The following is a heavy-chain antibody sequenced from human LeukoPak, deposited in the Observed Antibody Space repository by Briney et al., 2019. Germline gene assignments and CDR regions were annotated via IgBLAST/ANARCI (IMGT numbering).Heavy chain of an antibody. D-gene: IGHD3-10*01. Sequence: PSETLSLTCGVSGHSISSGYYGGWIRQSPGKGVGWVGSIDHWGTTYYSDSLTSRLIISVDTSRNQFSLRLSSVTAADTAVYFCARPFSGSGGSTAFDIWGHGTMVTVSS. CDR1: GHSISSGYY. V-gene: IGHV4-38-2*01. CDR2: IDHWGTT. CDR3: ARPFSGSGGSTAFDI. J-gene: IGHJ3*02.